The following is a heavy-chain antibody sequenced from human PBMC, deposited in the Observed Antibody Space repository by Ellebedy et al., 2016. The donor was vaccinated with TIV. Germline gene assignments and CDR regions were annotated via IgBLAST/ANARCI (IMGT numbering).Heavy chain of an antibody. D-gene: IGHD2-2*01. CDR1: GFTFSSYW. J-gene: IGHJ3*02. CDR3: ARDPAGDAFDI. CDR2: ISSSSNTI. V-gene: IGHV3-48*01. Sequence: GESLKISCAASGFTFSSYWMSWVRQAPGKGLEWVSYISSSSNTIYYADSVKGRFTISRDNAKNSLYLQMESLRVDDTAVYFCARDPAGDAFDIWGQGTMVTVSS.